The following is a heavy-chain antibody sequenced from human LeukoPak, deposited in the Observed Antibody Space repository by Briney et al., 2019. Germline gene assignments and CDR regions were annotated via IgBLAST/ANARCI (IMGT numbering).Heavy chain of an antibody. V-gene: IGHV3-7*01. CDR1: GFTFSGHW. CDR3: TRDRSRAEDD. D-gene: IGHD1-14*01. CDR2: IDQGGSDK. Sequence: GGSLRLSCAAPGFTFSGHWMSWVRQAPGKGLEWVANIDQGGSDKYYVDSVKGRFTISRDNANNLLYLQMNSLRGEDTAVYYCTRDRSRAEDDWGQGTLVTVSS. J-gene: IGHJ4*02.